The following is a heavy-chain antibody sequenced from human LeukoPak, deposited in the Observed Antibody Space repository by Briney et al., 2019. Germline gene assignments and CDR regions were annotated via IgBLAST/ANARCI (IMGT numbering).Heavy chain of an antibody. CDR2: IYYSGST. CDR1: GGSISSSSYY. D-gene: IGHD6-19*01. V-gene: IGHV4-39*01. J-gene: IGHJ4*02. Sequence: PSETLSLTCTVSGGSISSSSYYWGCIRQPPGKELEWIGSIYYSGSTYYNPSLKSQVTISVDTSKNQFSLKLSSVTAADTAVYYCARRRRQWLVRGYFDYWGQGTLVTVSS. CDR3: ARRRRQWLVRGYFDY.